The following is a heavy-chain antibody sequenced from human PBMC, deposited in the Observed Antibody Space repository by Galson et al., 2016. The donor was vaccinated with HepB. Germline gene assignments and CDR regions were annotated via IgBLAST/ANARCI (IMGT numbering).Heavy chain of an antibody. J-gene: IGHJ4*02. CDR2: DSMDGRRK. CDR3: AKRHEYCPPVGCSVDY. V-gene: IGHV3-30*18. Sequence: SLRLSCAASGFTFSGYGMHWVRQAPGKGLEWVAADSMDGRRKFYADSVKGRFTISRDNSNHILFLQMSSLRVDDTAVYFCAKRHEYCPPVGCSVDYWGQGTLVSVSS. CDR1: GFTFSGYG. D-gene: IGHD2/OR15-2a*01.